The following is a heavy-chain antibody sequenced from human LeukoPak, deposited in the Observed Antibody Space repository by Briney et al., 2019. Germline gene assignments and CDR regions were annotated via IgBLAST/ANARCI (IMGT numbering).Heavy chain of an antibody. V-gene: IGHV1-2*02. CDR1: GYTFTGYY. CDR2: INPNSGGT. J-gene: IGHJ4*02. Sequence: GASVKVSCKASGYTFTGYYMHWVRQAPGQGLEWMGWINPNSGGTNYAQKFQGRVTMTRDTSISTAYMELSRLRSDDTAVYYCARVARLVGAPSIFDYWGQGTLVTVSS. D-gene: IGHD1-26*01. CDR3: ARVARLVGAPSIFDY.